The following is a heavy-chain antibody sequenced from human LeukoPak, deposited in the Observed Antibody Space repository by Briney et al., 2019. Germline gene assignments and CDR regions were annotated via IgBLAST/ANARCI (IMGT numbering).Heavy chain of an antibody. J-gene: IGHJ6*02. V-gene: IGHV1-46*01. D-gene: IGHD6-13*01. CDR2: INPSGGST. CDR1: GYTFTSYY. Sequence: ASVKVSCKASGYTFTSYYMHWVRQAPGQGPEWMGIINPSGGSTSYAQKFQGRVTMTRDTSTSTVYMELSSLRSEDTAVYYCARWGIAAAGTPPKYYYYGMDVWGQGTTVTVSS. CDR3: ARWGIAAAGTPPKYYYYGMDV.